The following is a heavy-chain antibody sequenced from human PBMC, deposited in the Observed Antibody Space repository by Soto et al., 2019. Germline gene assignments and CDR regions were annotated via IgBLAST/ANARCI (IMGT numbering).Heavy chain of an antibody. CDR2: IFYSGST. CDR1: GGTSNDYG. Sequence: PSETXPLTCSVAGGTSNDYGGSWIRQPPGKGLEWIGYIFYSGSTNYNPSLKSRVTISEDTSKNQFSLKLSSVTAADTAVYYCARRYGRAFDIWGQGTMVTVSS. J-gene: IGHJ3*02. CDR3: ARRYGRAFDI. D-gene: IGHD4-17*01. V-gene: IGHV4-59*08.